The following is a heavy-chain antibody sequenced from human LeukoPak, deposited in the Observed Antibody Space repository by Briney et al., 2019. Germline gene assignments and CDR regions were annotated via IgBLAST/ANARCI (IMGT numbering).Heavy chain of an antibody. J-gene: IGHJ6*03. CDR3: ARGGLRVMVYRLYYMDV. CDR1: GYTFTGYY. D-gene: IGHD2-8*01. V-gene: IGHV1-2*02. Sequence: ASVKVSCKASGYTFTGYYMHWVRQAPGQGLEWMGWINPNSGDTKYAQKFQGRVTMTRDTSISTAYMELTRLRSDDTAVYYCARGGLRVMVYRLYYMDVWGKGTTVTVSS. CDR2: INPNSGDT.